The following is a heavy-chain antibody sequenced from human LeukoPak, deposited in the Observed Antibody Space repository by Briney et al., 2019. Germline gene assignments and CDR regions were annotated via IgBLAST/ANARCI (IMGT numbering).Heavy chain of an antibody. V-gene: IGHV3-21*01. CDR1: GFTFSTYA. J-gene: IGHJ4*02. Sequence: PGGSLRLSCAASGFTFSTYAVNWVRQAPGKGLEWVSSISSSSSYIYYADSVKGRFTISRDNAKNSLYLQMNSLRAEDTAVYYCARALYGSGSPSDYWGQGTLVTVSS. D-gene: IGHD3-10*01. CDR3: ARALYGSGSPSDY. CDR2: ISSSSSYI.